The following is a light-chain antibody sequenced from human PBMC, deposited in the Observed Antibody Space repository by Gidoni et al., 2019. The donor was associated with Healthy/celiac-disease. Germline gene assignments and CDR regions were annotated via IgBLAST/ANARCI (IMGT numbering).Light chain of an antibody. Sequence: QSVLTQPPPVSGAPGQRVTISCTGSSSNIGAGYDVHWYQQLPGTAPKLLSYGTSNRPSGVPDRFSGSKSGTSASLAITGLQAEDEADYYCQSYDSSLSGYVFGTGTKVTVL. CDR3: QSYDSSLSGYV. CDR1: SSNIGAGYD. V-gene: IGLV1-40*01. CDR2: GTS. J-gene: IGLJ1*01.